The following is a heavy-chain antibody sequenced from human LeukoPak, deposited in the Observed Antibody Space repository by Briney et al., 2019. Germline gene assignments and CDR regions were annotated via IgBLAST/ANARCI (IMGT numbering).Heavy chain of an antibody. V-gene: IGHV1-69*01. CDR2: IIPIFGTT. CDR3: ARGWQLGGDLGDAFDI. J-gene: IGHJ3*02. Sequence: ASVKVSCKTSGGTFSSYTVTWVRQAPGQGLEWMGGIIPIFGTTNYAQKFQGRVTITADESTSTAYMELSSLRSEDTAVYYCARGWQLGGDLGDAFDIWGQGTMVTVSS. CDR1: GGTFSSYT. D-gene: IGHD2-21*01.